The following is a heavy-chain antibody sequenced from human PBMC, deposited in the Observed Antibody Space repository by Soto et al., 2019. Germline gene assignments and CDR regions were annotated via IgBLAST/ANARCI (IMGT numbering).Heavy chain of an antibody. Sequence: QVQLVQSGAEVKKPGASVKVSCKASGYTFTSYGISWVRQAPGQGLEWMGWISAYNGNTNYVQKLQGRVTMTTDTSTSTAYMELRGLRSDDTAVYYCARVLPYSSSWAGGLDYWGQGTLVTVSS. D-gene: IGHD6-13*01. CDR2: ISAYNGNT. V-gene: IGHV1-18*01. J-gene: IGHJ4*02. CDR1: GYTFTSYG. CDR3: ARVLPYSSSWAGGLDY.